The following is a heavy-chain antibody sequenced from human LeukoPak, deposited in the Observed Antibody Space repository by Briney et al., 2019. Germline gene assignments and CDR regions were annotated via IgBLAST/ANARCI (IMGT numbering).Heavy chain of an antibody. D-gene: IGHD1-26*01. CDR3: ARHTSGIYIPDGALEI. V-gene: IGHV1-18*01. Sequence: VASVKVSCKTSGYSFTTYGISWVRQAPGQGLEWMGWITGYNANTNYAQEFQGGVTMTMDTSTTTVFMELRSLESDDTAVYFCARHTSGIYIPDGALEIWGQGTMVTVSS. CDR2: ITGYNANT. CDR1: GYSFTTYG. J-gene: IGHJ3*02.